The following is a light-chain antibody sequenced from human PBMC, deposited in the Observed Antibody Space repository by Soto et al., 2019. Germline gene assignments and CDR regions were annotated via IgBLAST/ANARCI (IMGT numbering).Light chain of an antibody. Sequence: QSVLTQPPSVSGAPGQRVTISCTGSSSNIGAGYNVHWFQHLPGTAPKVLIFGNSNRPSGVPDRFSGSKSGTSASLAISGLQAEDEADYYCQSYDKSLNGFVVGNGTKVTVL. CDR2: GNS. CDR3: QSYDKSLNGFV. V-gene: IGLV1-40*01. J-gene: IGLJ1*01. CDR1: SSNIGAGYN.